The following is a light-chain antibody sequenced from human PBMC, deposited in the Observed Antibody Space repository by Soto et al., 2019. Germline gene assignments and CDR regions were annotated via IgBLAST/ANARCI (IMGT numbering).Light chain of an antibody. J-gene: IGKJ5*01. CDR2: AAS. Sequence: DNQMYNSPSSLSASVNDRVTITCRASQSISSYLNWYQQKPGKAPKLLIYAASTLQSGVPSRFSGSGSGTEFTLTISSLRSEDSTTYYCQLANFLPFSFAQGRRLEI. CDR3: QLANFLPFS. V-gene: IGKV1-39*01. CDR1: QSISSY.